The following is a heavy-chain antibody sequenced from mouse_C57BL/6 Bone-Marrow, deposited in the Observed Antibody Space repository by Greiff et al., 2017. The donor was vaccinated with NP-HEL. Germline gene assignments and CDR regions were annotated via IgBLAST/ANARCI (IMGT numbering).Heavy chain of an antibody. CDR3: ARKHPAYYFLDY. V-gene: IGHV1-64*01. Sequence: QVQLKQPGAELVKPGASVKLSCKASGYTFTSYWMHWVKQRPGQGLEWIGMIHPNSGSTNYNEKFKSKATLTVDKSSSTAYMQLSSLTSEDSAVYYCARKHPAYYFLDYWGKGTTLTVSS. CDR1: GYTFTSYW. J-gene: IGHJ2*01. CDR2: IHPNSGST. D-gene: IGHD2-10*01.